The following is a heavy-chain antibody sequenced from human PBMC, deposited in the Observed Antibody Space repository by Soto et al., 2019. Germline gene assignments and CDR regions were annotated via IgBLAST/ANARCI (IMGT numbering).Heavy chain of an antibody. D-gene: IGHD3-9*01. CDR2: IYYSGST. J-gene: IGHJ5*02. V-gene: IGHV4-59*08. Sequence: SETLSLTCTVSGGSISSYYWSWIRQPPGKGLEWIGYIYYSGSTNYNPSLKSRVTISVDTSKNQFSLKQSSVTAADTAVYYCARHLAIEGYFDWSAAPDNWFDPLGQFTLVTVSS. CDR3: ARHLAIEGYFDWSAAPDNWFDP. CDR1: GGSISSYY.